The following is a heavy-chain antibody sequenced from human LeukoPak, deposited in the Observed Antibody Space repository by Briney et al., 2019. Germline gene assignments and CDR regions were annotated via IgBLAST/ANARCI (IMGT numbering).Heavy chain of an antibody. Sequence: GGSLRLSCAASGFTFSSYATHWVRQAPGKGLEWVSPISSSSSYIYYADSVKGRFTISRDNAKNSLYLQMNSLRAEDTAVYYCARVRLLPVGDAFDIWGQGTVVTVSS. CDR3: ARVRLLPVGDAFDI. CDR2: ISSSSSYI. J-gene: IGHJ3*02. D-gene: IGHD3-22*01. V-gene: IGHV3-21*01. CDR1: GFTFSSYA.